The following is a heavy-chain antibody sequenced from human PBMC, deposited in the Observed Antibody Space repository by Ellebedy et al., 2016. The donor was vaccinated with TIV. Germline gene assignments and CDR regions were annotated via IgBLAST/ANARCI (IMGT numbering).Heavy chain of an antibody. CDR1: GFTFSSYH. Sequence: PGGSLRLSCAASGFTFSSYHMNWVRQAPGKGLEWVSYISTSGSTIKYADSVKGRFTISRDNARTSLYLQMNSLRVDDTAMYYCARSYGARTSGPWGQGTLVTVSS. D-gene: IGHD3-16*01. V-gene: IGHV3-48*01. CDR3: ARSYGARTSGP. J-gene: IGHJ5*02. CDR2: ISTSGSTI.